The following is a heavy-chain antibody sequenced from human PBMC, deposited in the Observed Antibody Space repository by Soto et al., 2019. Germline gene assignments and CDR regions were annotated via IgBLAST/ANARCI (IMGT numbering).Heavy chain of an antibody. CDR2: FYYSGST. CDR3: AKEQLVRGIH. J-gene: IGHJ4*02. D-gene: IGHD6-6*01. V-gene: IGHV4-39*01. Sequence: SETLSLTCTVPGGSISSSSYYWGWIRQPPGKGLEWIGSFYYSGSTYYNPSLKSRVTISVDTSKNQFSLKLSSVTAADTAVYYCAKEQLVRGIHWGQGALVTVSS. CDR1: GGSISSSSYY.